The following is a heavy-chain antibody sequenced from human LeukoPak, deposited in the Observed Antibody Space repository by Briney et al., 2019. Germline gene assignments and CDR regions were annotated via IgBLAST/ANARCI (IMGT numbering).Heavy chain of an antibody. D-gene: IGHD3-3*01. Sequence: GGSLRLSCAASGFTFSSYAVHWVRQAPGKGLEWVAVISYDGSNKYYADSVKGRFTISRDNSRNTLYLQMNSLRAEDTAVYYYARERRFLAVFDYWGQGTLVTVSS. J-gene: IGHJ4*02. CDR2: ISYDGSNK. CDR1: GFTFSSYA. CDR3: ARERRFLAVFDY. V-gene: IGHV3-30-3*01.